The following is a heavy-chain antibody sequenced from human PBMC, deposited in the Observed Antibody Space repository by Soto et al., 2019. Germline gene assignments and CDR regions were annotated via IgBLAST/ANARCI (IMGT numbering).Heavy chain of an antibody. CDR1: GFTFSSYS. V-gene: IGHV3-21*01. CDR2: ISSSSSYI. D-gene: IGHD3-3*01. J-gene: IGHJ4*02. Sequence: GGSLRLSCAASGFTFSSYSMNWVRQAPGKGLEWVSSISSSSSYIYYADSVKGRFTISRDNAKNSLYLQMNSLRAEDTAVYYCARDSRFLEWLHKKTEGYYFDYWGQGTLVTVSS. CDR3: ARDSRFLEWLHKKTEGYYFDY.